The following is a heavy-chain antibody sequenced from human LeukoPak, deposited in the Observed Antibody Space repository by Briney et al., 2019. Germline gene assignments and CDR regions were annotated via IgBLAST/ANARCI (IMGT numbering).Heavy chain of an antibody. V-gene: IGHV1-69*05. CDR2: IIPIFGTA. J-gene: IGHJ4*02. Sequence: GASVKLSCKASGGTFSSYAISWVRHAPRQGLEWMGGIIPIFGTANYTQKFQGRVTMTRNNSISTAYMELSSLRSEDTAVYYCARESVAGGFEYWGQGTLVTVSS. D-gene: IGHD6-19*01. CDR3: ARESVAGGFEY. CDR1: GGTFSSYA.